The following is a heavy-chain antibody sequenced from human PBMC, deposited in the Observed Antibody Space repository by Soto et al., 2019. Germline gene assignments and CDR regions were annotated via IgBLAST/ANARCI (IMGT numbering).Heavy chain of an antibody. CDR1: GFSFSSYS. V-gene: IGHV3-64*01. CDR3: ARVGSSGDLDY. J-gene: IGHJ4*02. D-gene: IGHD2-21*01. Sequence: GGSLRLSCASSGFSFSSYSMHWVRQAPGKGLEYVSAISRNGDTTYYANSVKDRFTISRDNSKNTLFLQMGNLRPEDMAVYYCARVGSSGDLDYWGQGTLVTVSS. CDR2: ISRNGDTT.